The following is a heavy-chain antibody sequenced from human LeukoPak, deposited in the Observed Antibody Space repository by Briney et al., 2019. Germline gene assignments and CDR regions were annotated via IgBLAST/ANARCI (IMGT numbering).Heavy chain of an antibody. D-gene: IGHD5-12*01. CDR3: ATTKPARRYFDY. CDR2: IGGRGTIT. V-gene: IGHV3-23*01. CDR1: GFTFSSYA. J-gene: IGHJ4*02. Sequence: PGGSLRLSCAASGFTFSSYAMSWVRQAPGKGLEWVSAIGGRGTITYYADSVKGRFTISRDNSKNTLYLQMNTLRADDTAVYYCATTKPARRYFDYWGQGILVTVSS.